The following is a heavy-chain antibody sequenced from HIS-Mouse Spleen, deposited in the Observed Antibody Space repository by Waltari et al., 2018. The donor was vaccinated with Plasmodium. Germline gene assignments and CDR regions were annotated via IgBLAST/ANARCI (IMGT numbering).Heavy chain of an antibody. CDR1: GFTFSSYW. D-gene: IGHD6-13*01. Sequence: EVQLVESGGGLVQLGGSLRLACAASGFTFSSYWRGWVRQAQGKGREGGANIKQDGSEKYYVDSVKGRFTISRDNAKNSLYLQMNSLRAEDTAVYYCASSWYWYFDLWGRGTLVTVSS. J-gene: IGHJ2*01. V-gene: IGHV3-7*01. CDR2: IKQDGSEK. CDR3: ASSWYWYFDL.